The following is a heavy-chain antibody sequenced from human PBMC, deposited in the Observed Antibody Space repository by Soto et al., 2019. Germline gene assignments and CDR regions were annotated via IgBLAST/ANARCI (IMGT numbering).Heavy chain of an antibody. CDR3: ARGGYGDSIRDYYYGMDV. V-gene: IGHV4-31*03. CDR1: GGSISSGGYY. J-gene: IGHJ6*02. D-gene: IGHD4-17*01. Sequence: QVQLQESGPGLVKPSQTLSLTCTVSGGSISSGGYYWSWIRQHPGKGLEWIGYIYYSGSTYYNPSLKSRVTIAVDTSKNQSSLKLSSVTAADTAVYYCARGGYGDSIRDYYYGMDVWGQGTTVTVSS. CDR2: IYYSGST.